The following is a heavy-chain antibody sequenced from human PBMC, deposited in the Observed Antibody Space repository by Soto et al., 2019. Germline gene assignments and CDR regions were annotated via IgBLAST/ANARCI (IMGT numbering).Heavy chain of an antibody. J-gene: IGHJ4*02. V-gene: IGHV3-23*01. D-gene: IGHD5-18*01. CDR2: ISGSGGSK. CDR3: AKRSYVYYFDY. CDR1: GFTFSSYA. Sequence: AGGSLRLSCAASGFTFSSYAMSWVRQAPGKGLEWVSAISGSGGSKYYADSVKGRFTISRDNSKNTLYLQMSSLSAEDTAVYYCAKRSYVYYFDYWGQGTLVTVSS.